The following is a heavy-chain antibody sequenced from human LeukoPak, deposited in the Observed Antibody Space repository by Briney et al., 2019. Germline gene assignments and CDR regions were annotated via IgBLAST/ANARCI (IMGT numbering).Heavy chain of an antibody. CDR2: IYPGDSDT. J-gene: IGHJ6*02. CDR3: ARHKAGSITIFGVVGYYGMDV. Sequence: GESLKISCKGSGYSFTSYWIGWVRQMPGKGLEWMGIIYPGDSDTRYSPSFQGQVTISADKSISTAYLQWSSLKASDTAMYYCARHKAGSITIFGVVGYYGMDVWGQGTTVTVSS. CDR1: GYSFTSYW. V-gene: IGHV5-51*01. D-gene: IGHD3-3*01.